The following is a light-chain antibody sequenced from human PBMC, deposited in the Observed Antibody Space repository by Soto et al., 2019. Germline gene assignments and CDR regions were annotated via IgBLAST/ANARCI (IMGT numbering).Light chain of an antibody. CDR2: DAF. CDR1: QSVSGSY. J-gene: IGKJ4*01. CDR3: QQYGSSPLT. V-gene: IGKV3-20*01. Sequence: ESVLTQSPGTLSLSPGERATLSCRASQSVSGSYLVWYQQKPGQAPRLIINDAFNRATGIPARFSGSGSGTDFTLTISRLEPEDFAVYYCQQYGSSPLTFGGGTKVDIK.